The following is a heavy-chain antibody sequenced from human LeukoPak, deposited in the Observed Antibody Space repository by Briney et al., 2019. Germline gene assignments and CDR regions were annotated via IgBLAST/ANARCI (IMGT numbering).Heavy chain of an antibody. CDR1: GYTFTGYY. J-gene: IGHJ4*02. CDR2: NDPNSGGT. Sequence: ASVKVSCKASGYTFTGYYMHWVRQAPGQGLEWMGWNDPNSGGTNSAQKFQGRVTMTRDTSINTAYMELNRLRSDDTAVYYCARDGSLDYWGQGTLVTVSS. V-gene: IGHV1-2*02. D-gene: IGHD1-14*01. CDR3: ARDGSLDY.